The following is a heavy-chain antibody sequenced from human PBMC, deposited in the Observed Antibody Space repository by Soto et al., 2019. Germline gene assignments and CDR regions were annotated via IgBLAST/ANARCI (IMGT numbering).Heavy chain of an antibody. J-gene: IGHJ4*02. V-gene: IGHV3-33*01. CDR2: IWYDGSYK. Sequence: QVQLAESGGGVVQPGRSLRLSCAASGFSFNNHGMHWVRQAPGKGLEWVAVIWYDGSYKYYADSVKGRFTISSDNSKNTLYLQMNSLRAEDTALYYCARQRMVSNYFDSWGQGTLVTVS. CDR3: ARQRMVSNYFDS. D-gene: IGHD2-8*01. CDR1: GFSFNNHG.